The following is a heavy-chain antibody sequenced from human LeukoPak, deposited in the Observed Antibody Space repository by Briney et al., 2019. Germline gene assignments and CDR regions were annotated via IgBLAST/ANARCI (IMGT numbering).Heavy chain of an antibody. CDR2: IYPGDSDT. CDR3: ATHTAMVSNYYYGMDV. J-gene: IGHJ6*02. D-gene: IGHD5-18*01. V-gene: IGHV5-51*01. Sequence: GESLKISCKGSGYRFTSYWIGWVRQMPGKGLEWMGIIYPGDSDTRYSPSFQGQVTISADKSISTAYLQWSSLKASDTAMYYCATHTAMVSNYYYGMDVWGQGTTVTVSS. CDR1: GYRFTSYW.